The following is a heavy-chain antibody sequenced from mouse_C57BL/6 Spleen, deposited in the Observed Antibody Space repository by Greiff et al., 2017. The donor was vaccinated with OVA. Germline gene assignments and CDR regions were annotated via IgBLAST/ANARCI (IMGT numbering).Heavy chain of an antibody. CDR3: ARRGSLTGLDY. D-gene: IGHD4-1*01. CDR2: IHPNSGST. J-gene: IGHJ2*01. Sequence: QVQLQQPGAELVKPGASVKLSCKASGYTFTSYWMHWVKQRPGQGLEWIGMIHPNSGSTNYNEKFKSKATLTVDKSSSTAYMQLSSLTSEDSAVYYGARRGSLTGLDYWGQGTTLTVSS. CDR1: GYTFTSYW. V-gene: IGHV1-64*01.